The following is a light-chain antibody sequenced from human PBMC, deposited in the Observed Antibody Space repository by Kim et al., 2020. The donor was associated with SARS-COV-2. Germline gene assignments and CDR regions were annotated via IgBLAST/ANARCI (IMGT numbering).Light chain of an antibody. Sequence: EIVLTQSPGTLSLSPGERATLSYRASQSVSSSYLAWYQQKPGQAPRLLIYGASSRATGIPDRFSGRGSGTDFTLTISRLEPEDFAVYYCQQYGSSPYTLGQGTMLYI. J-gene: IGKJ2*01. CDR1: QSVSSSY. V-gene: IGKV3-20*01. CDR2: GAS. CDR3: QQYGSSPYT.